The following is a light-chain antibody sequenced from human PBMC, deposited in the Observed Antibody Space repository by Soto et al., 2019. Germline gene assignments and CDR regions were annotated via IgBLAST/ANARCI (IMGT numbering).Light chain of an antibody. CDR2: DVS. CDR3: CSYTSSSTPVV. CDR1: SSDVGGYNY. Sequence: QSVLTQPASVSGSPGQSITISCTGTSSDVGGYNYVSWYQQHPGKAPKLMIYDVSNRPSGVSNRFSGSKSGNTASLTISGLQAEDEADYYCCSYTSSSTPVVLGGGTKVTVL. V-gene: IGLV2-14*03. J-gene: IGLJ2*01.